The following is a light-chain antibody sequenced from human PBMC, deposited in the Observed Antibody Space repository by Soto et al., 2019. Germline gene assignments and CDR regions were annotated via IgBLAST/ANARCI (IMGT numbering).Light chain of an antibody. CDR2: GVS. CDR1: QRLSASD. V-gene: IGKV3-20*01. Sequence: EIVLPQYTGTLSLSPGQRATLSCRASQRLSASDIAWYQQKPGQAPKFLIYGVSSRATGIPDRFSGSGSGTDFTLTISRLEPEDFAVYYCQQYGSSWTFGQGTKVDI. J-gene: IGKJ1*01. CDR3: QQYGSSWT.